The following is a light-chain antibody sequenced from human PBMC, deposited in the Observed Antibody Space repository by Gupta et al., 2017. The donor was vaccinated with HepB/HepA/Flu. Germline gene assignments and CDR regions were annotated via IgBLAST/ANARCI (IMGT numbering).Light chain of an antibody. V-gene: IGKV1-39*01. Sequence: DIQMTQSPLFLSASVGDRVTLICRASQSINSYLNWYQQKVGTAPKLLIYATSTLQGGVPSRFSGSGYGTDFTLSISDVQPEDFATYYCQQTFTAPTTFGQGTKLDLK. CDR1: QSINSY. J-gene: IGKJ2*01. CDR2: ATS. CDR3: QQTFTAPTT.